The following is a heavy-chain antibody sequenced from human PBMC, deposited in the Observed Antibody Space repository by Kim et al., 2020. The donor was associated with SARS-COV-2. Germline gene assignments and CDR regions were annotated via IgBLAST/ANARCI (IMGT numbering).Heavy chain of an antibody. J-gene: IGHJ6*03. CDR2: IFNSWST. D-gene: IGHD4-4*01. CDR1: GGSISGDS. Sequence: SETLSLTCTVSGGSISGDSWTWIRQPPGKGLEWIGHIFNSWSTNYNPALKSRVTISVDTSKNQISLQLTSVTAADTAMYYCARLGVTRYYHYYMDVWGKGTTVTVSS. CDR3: ARLGVTRYYHYYMDV. V-gene: IGHV4-59*08.